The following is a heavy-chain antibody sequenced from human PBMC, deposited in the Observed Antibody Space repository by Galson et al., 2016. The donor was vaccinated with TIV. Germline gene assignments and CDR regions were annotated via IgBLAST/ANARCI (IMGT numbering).Heavy chain of an antibody. D-gene: IGHD5-12*01. V-gene: IGHV4-59*11. CDR2: IYSSGDT. CDR3: ARNTGYPSLPDG. CDR1: GGSIISHF. Sequence: ETLSLTCTVSGGSIISHFWSWVRQPPGKGLEWIGYIYSSGDTNYIPPLESRLTISVDTSKNQFSLRLSSLPAANTAVYYCARNTGYPSLPDGWGQGTLVIVSS. J-gene: IGHJ4*02.